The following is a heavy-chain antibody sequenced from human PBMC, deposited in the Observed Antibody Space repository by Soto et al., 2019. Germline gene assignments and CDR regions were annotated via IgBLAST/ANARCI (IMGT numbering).Heavy chain of an antibody. CDR3: ARDDGVDGSGSYNAFDI. CDR2: IIPIFGTA. CDR1: GGTLSSYA. V-gene: IGHV1-69*13. Sequence: SVKVSCQASGGTLSSYAISWGRQAPGQGLGWMGGIIPIFGTANYAQKFQGRVTITADESTSTAYMELSSLRSEDTAVYYCARDDGVDGSGSYNAFDIWGQGTMVTVSS. D-gene: IGHD3-10*01. J-gene: IGHJ3*02.